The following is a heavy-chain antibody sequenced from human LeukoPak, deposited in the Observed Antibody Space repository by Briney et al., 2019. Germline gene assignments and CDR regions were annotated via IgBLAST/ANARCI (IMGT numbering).Heavy chain of an antibody. Sequence: GGSLRLSCAASGFTFSSYSMNWVRQTPGKGLEWVSSISSSSEYIFYADSVKGRVTISRDNAKNSLYLQMNSLRAEDTAVYYCAREGHPNYDFWSGYLRDNWFDPWGQGTLVTVSS. J-gene: IGHJ5*02. CDR2: ISSSSEYI. D-gene: IGHD3-3*01. CDR3: AREGHPNYDFWSGYLRDNWFDP. V-gene: IGHV3-21*01. CDR1: GFTFSSYS.